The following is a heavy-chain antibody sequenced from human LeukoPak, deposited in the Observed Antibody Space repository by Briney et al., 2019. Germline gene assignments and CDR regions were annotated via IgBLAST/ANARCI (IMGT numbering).Heavy chain of an antibody. Sequence: SQTLSLTCTVSGGSISSGDYYWSWIRQPTGKGLEWIGYIYYSGSTYYNPSLKSRVTISVDTSKNQFSLKLSSVTAADTAVYYCARDNPADSSGSGDAFDIWGQGTMVTVSS. CDR2: IYYSGST. D-gene: IGHD3-22*01. V-gene: IGHV4-30-4*01. CDR3: ARDNPADSSGSGDAFDI. J-gene: IGHJ3*02. CDR1: GGSISSGDYY.